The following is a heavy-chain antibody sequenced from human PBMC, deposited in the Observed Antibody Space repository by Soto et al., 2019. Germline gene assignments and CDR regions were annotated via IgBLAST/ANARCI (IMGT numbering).Heavy chain of an antibody. CDR1: GFTVSSYA. J-gene: IGHJ4*02. D-gene: IGHD5-18*01. V-gene: IGHV3-30-3*01. CDR2: ISYDGSKK. Sequence: QVQLVESGGGLVQPGRSLRLSCAASGFTVSSYAMHWVRQAPGKGLEWVAVISYDGSKKYYADSEKGRFTISRDNSKNMLYLQMNSLRADDSAVDYCARIYSYGYPFDYWGQGTLVTVSS. CDR3: ARIYSYGYPFDY.